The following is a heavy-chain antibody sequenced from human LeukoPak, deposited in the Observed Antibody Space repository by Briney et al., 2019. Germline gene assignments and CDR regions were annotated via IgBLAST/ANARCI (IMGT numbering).Heavy chain of an antibody. CDR1: GGSLSSYY. Sequence: SETLSLTCTVSGGSLSSYYWSWIRQPPGKGLWWRGHIYYSGSTNYSPSLKSRVTISVDTSKNQFALKLSSVTAADTAVYYCARAGIAADGTEGGNWFAPWGQGTLVTVSS. D-gene: IGHD6-13*01. V-gene: IGHV4-59*01. J-gene: IGHJ5*02. CDR2: IYYSGST. CDR3: ARAGIAADGTEGGNWFAP.